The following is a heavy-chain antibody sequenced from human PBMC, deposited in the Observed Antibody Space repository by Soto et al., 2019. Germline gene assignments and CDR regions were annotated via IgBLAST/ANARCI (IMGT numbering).Heavy chain of an antibody. CDR2: IHSTGNFN. D-gene: IGHD6-13*01. CDR1: GFTFSSYE. V-gene: IGHV3-48*03. J-gene: IGHJ4*02. CDR3: AREDIPADGPFDY. Sequence: GGSLRLSCAASGFTFSSYEINWVRQAPGKGLEWVSYIHSTGNFNHYADSVKGRFTISRDDAKNSVYLQMNNLRAEDTALYYCAREDIPADGPFDYWGPGTLVTVSS.